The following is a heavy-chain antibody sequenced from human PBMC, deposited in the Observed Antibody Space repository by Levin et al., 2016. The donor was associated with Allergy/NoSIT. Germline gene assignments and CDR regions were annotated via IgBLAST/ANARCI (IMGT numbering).Heavy chain of an antibody. D-gene: IGHD3-3*01. Sequence: SETLSLTCTVSGGSISSYYWSWIRQPAGKGLEWIGRIYTSGSTNYNPSLKSRVTMSVDTSKNQFSLKLSSVTAADTAVYYCARVGSGFLDSRTYYYYGMDVWGQGTTVTVSS. J-gene: IGHJ6*02. CDR1: GGSISSYY. CDR2: IYTSGST. CDR3: ARVGSGFLDSRTYYYYGMDV. V-gene: IGHV4-4*07.